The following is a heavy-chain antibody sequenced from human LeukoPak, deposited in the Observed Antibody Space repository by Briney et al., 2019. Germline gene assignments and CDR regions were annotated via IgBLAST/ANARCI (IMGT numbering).Heavy chain of an antibody. D-gene: IGHD1-26*01. Sequence: SETVSLNCTGSGVTISSHYWIWIRQPPGKGLEWIGYIYYSGSTNYNPSLKSRVTISVDTSKNQFSLKLSSVTAADTAVYYCARGSPRYFDLWGRGTLLTVSS. CDR1: GVTISSHY. CDR3: ARGSPRYFDL. CDR2: IYYSGST. V-gene: IGHV4-59*11. J-gene: IGHJ2*01.